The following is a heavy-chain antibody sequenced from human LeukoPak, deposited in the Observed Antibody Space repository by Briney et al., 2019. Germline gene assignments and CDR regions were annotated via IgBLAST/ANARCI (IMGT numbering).Heavy chain of an antibody. Sequence: SVMVSCTASGYTFTSYGISWVRQAPGQGLEWMGRIIPILGIANYAQKFQGRVTITADKSTSTAYMELRSLRSEDTAVYYCAREAAGDYDSSGYGAFDIWGQGTMVTVSS. V-gene: IGHV1-69*04. CDR3: AREAAGDYDSSGYGAFDI. CDR1: GYTFTSYG. J-gene: IGHJ3*02. D-gene: IGHD3-22*01. CDR2: IIPILGIA.